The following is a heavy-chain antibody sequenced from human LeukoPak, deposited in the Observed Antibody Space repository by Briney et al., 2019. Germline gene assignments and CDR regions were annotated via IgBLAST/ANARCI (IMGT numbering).Heavy chain of an antibody. CDR1: EFSFSSYG. Sequence: GGSLRLSCAASEFSFSSYGMHWVRRAPGKGLQWVASLWYDGTNKYHAGSVKGRFTISRDNSQSTLYLQMNSLRAEDTAVYYYAGARNNEDSSGFSALDYWGQGTLVTVSS. V-gene: IGHV3-33*01. CDR3: AGARNNEDSSGFSALDY. CDR2: LWYDGTNK. J-gene: IGHJ4*02. D-gene: IGHD3-22*01.